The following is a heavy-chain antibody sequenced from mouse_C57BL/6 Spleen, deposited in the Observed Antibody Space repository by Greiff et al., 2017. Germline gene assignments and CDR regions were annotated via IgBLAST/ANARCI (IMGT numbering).Heavy chain of an antibody. CDR1: GYTFTSYW. CDR3: TRSRTGDWYFDV. V-gene: IGHV1-5*01. J-gene: IGHJ1*03. D-gene: IGHD4-1*01. Sequence: EVQLQQSGTVLARPGASVKMSCKTSGYTFTSYWMHWVKQRPGQGLEWIGAIYPGNSDTSYNQKFKGKAKLTAVTSASTAYMELSSLTKEDSAVYYCTRSRTGDWYFDVWGTGTTVTVSS. CDR2: IYPGNSDT.